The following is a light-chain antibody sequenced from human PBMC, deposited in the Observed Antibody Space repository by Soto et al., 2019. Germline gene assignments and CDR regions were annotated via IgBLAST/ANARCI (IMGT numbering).Light chain of an antibody. CDR3: QQYDNWTWT. V-gene: IGKV3-15*01. CDR1: QSISDN. CDR2: GXS. J-gene: IGKJ1*01. Sequence: EIVMTQSPATLSVSPGGRATLSCRASQSISDNLSWYQQKPGQAPRLXXHGXSTRATGFPARLSGSGSGTDFTLTISSLQSEDSAVYYCQQYDNWTWTFGQGTKVDIK.